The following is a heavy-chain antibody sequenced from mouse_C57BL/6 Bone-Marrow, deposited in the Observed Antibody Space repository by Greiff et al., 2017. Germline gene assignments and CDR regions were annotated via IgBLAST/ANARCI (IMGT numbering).Heavy chain of an antibody. V-gene: IGHV1-81*01. CDR3: ASGGGCYDYAMDY. CDR2: IYPRSGNT. CDR1: GYTFASYG. J-gene: IGHJ4*01. D-gene: IGHD2-12*01. Sequence: QVQLKQSGAELARPGASVKLSCKASGYTFASYGISWVKQRTGQGLEWIGEIYPRSGNTYYNEKFKGKATLTADKSSSTAYMELRSLTSEDSAVYFCASGGGCYDYAMDYWGQGTSVTVSS.